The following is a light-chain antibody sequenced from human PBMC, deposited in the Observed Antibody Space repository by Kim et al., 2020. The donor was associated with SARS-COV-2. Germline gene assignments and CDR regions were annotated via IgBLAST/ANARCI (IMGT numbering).Light chain of an antibody. CDR3: TSRDSSCNHVV. V-gene: IGLV3-19*01. CDR1: SLRSYY. CDR2: GKN. Sequence: SSELPQDPAVSVALGQTVRITCQGDSLRSYYASWYQQKPGQAPVLVIYGKNNRPSGIPDRFSGSSSGNTASLTITGAQAEDEADYYCTSRDSSCNHVVFG. J-gene: IGLJ2*01.